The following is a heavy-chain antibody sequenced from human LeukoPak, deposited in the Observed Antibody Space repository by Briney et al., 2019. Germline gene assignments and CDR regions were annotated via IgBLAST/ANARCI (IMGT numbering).Heavy chain of an antibody. CDR2: FSGSGGRT. V-gene: IGHV3-23*01. Sequence: GGSLRLSCAASGFTFSNYAMSWVRQAPGKGLECISGFSGSGGRTFYADSVKGRFTISRDNAKNSLYLQMNSLRAEDTAVYYCARDVTPYYYMDVWGKGTTVTISS. D-gene: IGHD3-16*02. CDR3: ARDVTPYYYMDV. J-gene: IGHJ6*03. CDR1: GFTFSNYA.